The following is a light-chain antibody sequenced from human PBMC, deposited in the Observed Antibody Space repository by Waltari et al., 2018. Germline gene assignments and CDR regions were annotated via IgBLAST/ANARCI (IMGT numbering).Light chain of an antibody. V-gene: IGLV1-44*01. CDR3: AAWDDSLNGVV. J-gene: IGLJ2*01. CDR1: SSNIGSNA. Sequence: QSVLTHSPSASGTPGQRVTISCSGSSSNIGSNAVNWYRQLPGTAPKHLIFSNDQRPSGVPDRFSGSKSGTSASLAISGLQSEDEADYYCAAWDDSLNGVVFGGGTKLTVL. CDR2: SND.